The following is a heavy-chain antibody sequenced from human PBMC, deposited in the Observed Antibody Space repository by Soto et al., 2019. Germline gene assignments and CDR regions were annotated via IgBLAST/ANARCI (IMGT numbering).Heavy chain of an antibody. Sequence: PGGSLRLSCAASGFTVSSNYMSWVRQAPGKGLEWVSVIYSGGSTYYADSVKGRFTISRDNSKNTLYLQMNSLRAEDTAVYYCARGAPYSSGWYYFDYWGQGTLVTVSS. CDR1: GFTVSSNY. J-gene: IGHJ4*02. CDR2: IYSGGST. V-gene: IGHV3-53*01. CDR3: ARGAPYSSGWYYFDY. D-gene: IGHD6-19*01.